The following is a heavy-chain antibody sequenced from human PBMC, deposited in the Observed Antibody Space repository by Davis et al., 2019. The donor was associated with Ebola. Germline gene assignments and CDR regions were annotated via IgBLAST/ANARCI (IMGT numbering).Heavy chain of an antibody. CDR1: GFTFSSYA. Sequence: PGGSLRLSCVTSGFTFSSYAMSWVRQAPGKGLEWVSAISGSGGSTYYADSVKGRFTISRDNSKNTLYLQMNSLRAEDTAVYYCATYLYSYGFDYWGQGTLVTVSS. V-gene: IGHV3-23*01. CDR3: ATYLYSYGFDY. D-gene: IGHD3-10*01. CDR2: ISGSGGST. J-gene: IGHJ4*02.